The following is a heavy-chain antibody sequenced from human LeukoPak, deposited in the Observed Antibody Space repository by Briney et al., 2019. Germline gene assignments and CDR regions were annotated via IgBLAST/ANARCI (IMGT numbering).Heavy chain of an antibody. D-gene: IGHD6-13*01. J-gene: IGHJ6*03. CDR3: ARGGPGGYGQQLVGYYYYYYMDV. Sequence: SETLSLTCTVSGGSISSYYWSWIRQPPGKGLEWIGCIYYSGSTNYNPSLKSRVTISVDTSKNQFSLKLSSVTAADTAVYYCARGGPGGYGQQLVGYYYYYYMDVWGKGTTVTISS. CDR2: IYYSGST. CDR1: GGSISSYY. V-gene: IGHV4-59*01.